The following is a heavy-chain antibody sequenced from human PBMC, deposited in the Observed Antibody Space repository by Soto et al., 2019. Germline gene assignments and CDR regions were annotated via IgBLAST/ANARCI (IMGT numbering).Heavy chain of an antibody. D-gene: IGHD3-10*01. V-gene: IGHV2-5*02. CDR1: GFSLNTRGVG. CDR3: AHNNYYGSGSVY. CDR2: IYWDNDK. Sequence: QVTLKESGPTLVKPTQTLTLTCAFSGFSLNTRGVGVGWIRQPPGKALEWLALIYWDNDKRYSPSLKSRLTLTKDTPKNHVVLMMTDMDPVHTATYYCAHNNYYGSGSVYSGQGTLFTVSS. J-gene: IGHJ4*02.